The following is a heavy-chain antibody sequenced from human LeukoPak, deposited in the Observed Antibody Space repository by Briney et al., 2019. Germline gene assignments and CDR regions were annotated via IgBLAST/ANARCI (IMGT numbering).Heavy chain of an antibody. Sequence: ASVKVSCKASGYTFIAYYMHWVRQAPGQGLEWMGWINTNTGNPAYAQGFTGRFVFSLDTSVSTAYLQISSLKAEDTAVYYCARVPNYSSSWTLLYYYYYMDVWGKGTTVTVSS. D-gene: IGHD6-13*01. CDR2: INTNTGNP. V-gene: IGHV7-4-1*02. J-gene: IGHJ6*03. CDR3: ARVPNYSSSWTLLYYYYYMDV. CDR1: GYTFIAYY.